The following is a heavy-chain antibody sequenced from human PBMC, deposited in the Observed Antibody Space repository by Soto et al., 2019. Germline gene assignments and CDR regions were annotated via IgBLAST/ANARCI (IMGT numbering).Heavy chain of an antibody. D-gene: IGHD3-10*01. V-gene: IGHV3-66*01. Sequence: EVQLVESGGGLVQSGGSLTLSCAASGFTVSNSYMSWVRQAPGKGLEWVSAIYSGGSTYYADSVKGRFTISRDNSRNTLSLQMNSLRAEDTAVYFCARCDGSAAYCFFFAYWGQGTPVTVSS. CDR3: ARCDGSAAYCFFFAY. CDR1: GFTVSNSY. J-gene: IGHJ4*02. CDR2: IYSGGST.